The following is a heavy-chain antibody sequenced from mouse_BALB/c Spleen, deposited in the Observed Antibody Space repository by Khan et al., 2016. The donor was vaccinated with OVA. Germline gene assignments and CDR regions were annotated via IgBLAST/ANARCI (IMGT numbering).Heavy chain of an antibody. J-gene: IGHJ4*01. V-gene: IGHV8-12*01. CDR2: IYWDDDK. D-gene: IGHD2-3*01. CDR1: GFSLSSSGMS. Sequence: QVTLKESGPGILQPSQTLSLTCSFSGFSLSSSGMSVSWIRQPSGKGLEWLAHIYWDDDKRYNPSLKSRLTISRDTSRNQVFLKITSVDTADTATYCCVRGPWLLHYAMDYWGQGTSVTVSS. CDR3: VRGPWLLHYAMDY.